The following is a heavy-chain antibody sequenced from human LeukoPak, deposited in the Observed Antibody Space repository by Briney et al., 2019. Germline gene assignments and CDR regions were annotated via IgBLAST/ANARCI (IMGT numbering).Heavy chain of an antibody. D-gene: IGHD1-7*01. CDR3: ARDRQTTLFDY. Sequence: ASVKVSCKASGGTFSSYAISWVRQAPGQGLEWMGRIVPIFGTANYAQKFQGRVTITTDESTSTAYMELSSLRSEDTAVYYCARDRQTTLFDYWGQGTLVTVSS. CDR1: GGTFSSYA. V-gene: IGHV1-69*05. J-gene: IGHJ4*02. CDR2: IVPIFGTA.